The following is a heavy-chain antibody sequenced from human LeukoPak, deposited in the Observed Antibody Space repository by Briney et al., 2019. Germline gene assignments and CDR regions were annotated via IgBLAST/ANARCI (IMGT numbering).Heavy chain of an antibody. V-gene: IGHV4-30-2*01. CDR2: IYHSGST. Sequence: SQTLSLTCAVSGGSISSGGYSWSWIRQPPGKGLEWIGYIYHSGSTYYNPSLKSRVTVSVDRSKNQFSLKLSSVTAADTAVYYCARDQKVAVLGDYYYYYGMDVWGQGTTVTVSS. CDR1: GGSISSGGYS. CDR3: ARDQKVAVLGDYYYYYGMDV. J-gene: IGHJ6*02. D-gene: IGHD3-16*01.